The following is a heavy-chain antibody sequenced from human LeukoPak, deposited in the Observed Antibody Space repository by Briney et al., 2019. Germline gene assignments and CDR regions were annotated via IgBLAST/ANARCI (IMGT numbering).Heavy chain of an antibody. J-gene: IGHJ4*02. CDR1: GFIFKLFA. Sequence: GGSLGLSCVGSGFIFKLFAVGWVRQAPGKGLEWVSVISGTNDETDYADSVRGHFTISRDNSKNTLYLQMDSLRAEDTAVYYCAKPTYDSSGYYFDYWGQGTLVTVSS. CDR2: ISGTNDET. CDR3: AKPTYDSSGYYFDY. V-gene: IGHV3-23*01. D-gene: IGHD3-22*01.